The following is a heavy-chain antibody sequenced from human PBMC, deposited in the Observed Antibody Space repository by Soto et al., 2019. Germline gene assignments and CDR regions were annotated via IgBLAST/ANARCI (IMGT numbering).Heavy chain of an antibody. Sequence: HLQQSGPGLVRPSQTLSLTCAISGDSVSNNGAAWNWITQSPSRGLEWRGTTYYRSRWQDDYARSMKGRIIITPDTSKNQFSLQVNSVTPEDTALYYCARDPPDYHSAFDSWGQGSLVIVSS. D-gene: IGHD3-10*01. V-gene: IGHV6-1*01. J-gene: IGHJ4*02. CDR2: TYYRSRWQD. CDR1: GDSVSNNGAA. CDR3: ARDPPDYHSAFDS.